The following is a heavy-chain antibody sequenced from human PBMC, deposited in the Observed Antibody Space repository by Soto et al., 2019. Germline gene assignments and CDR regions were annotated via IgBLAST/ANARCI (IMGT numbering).Heavy chain of an antibody. Sequence: EVQLVESGGGLVQPGGSLKLSCAASGFRFSGSDMHWVRQASGEGLEWVGRIKTKAESYATALAASVKGRFSLSRDDSKNTAYLEMNSLKTVDTAVYYCTRRDCSGGDCYSDFDYWGQGALVTVSS. D-gene: IGHD2-15*01. J-gene: IGHJ4*02. CDR1: GFRFSGSD. CDR3: TRRDCSGGDCYSDFDY. V-gene: IGHV3-73*01. CDR2: IKTKAESYAT.